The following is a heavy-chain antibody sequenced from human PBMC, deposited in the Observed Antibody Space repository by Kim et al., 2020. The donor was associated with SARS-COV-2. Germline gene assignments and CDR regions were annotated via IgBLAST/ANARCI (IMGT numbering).Heavy chain of an antibody. J-gene: IGHJ6*02. CDR1: GYTFTSYY. CDR2: IDPTSGST. V-gene: IGHV1-46*01. D-gene: IGHD4-4*01. Sequence: ASVKVSCKASGYTFTSYYIHWVRQAPGQGLEWVGVIDPTSGSTSSSQKFQGRVPLTSDTSTSTVYMELSSLRSGDTAVYYCARGLGYRNYEDYAMDVWGQGTTVTVSS. CDR3: ARGLGYRNYEDYAMDV.